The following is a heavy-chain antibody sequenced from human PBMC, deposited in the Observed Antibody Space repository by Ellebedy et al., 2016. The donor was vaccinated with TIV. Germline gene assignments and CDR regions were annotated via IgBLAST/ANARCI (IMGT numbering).Heavy chain of an antibody. CDR3: AKDQPRIAASDY. D-gene: IGHD6-6*01. CDR2: ISGSGGST. J-gene: IGHJ4*02. CDR1: GFTFSSYA. V-gene: IGHV3-23*01. Sequence: GESLKISXAASGFTFSSYAMSWVRQAPGKGLEWVSAISGSGGSTYYADSVKGRFTISRDNSKNTLYLQMNSLRAEDTAVYYCAKDQPRIAASDYWGQGTLVTVSS.